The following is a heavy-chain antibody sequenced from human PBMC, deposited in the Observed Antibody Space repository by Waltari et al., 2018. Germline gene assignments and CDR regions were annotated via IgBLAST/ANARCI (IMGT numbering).Heavy chain of an antibody. D-gene: IGHD3-16*01. Sequence: DVQVTESGGGLAQPGGSLRLSCAVSGFTFGGYWRSWIRQAPGKGLEWVGNIKTDGSEEYYMDSVKGRFTISRDNAKSLLYLQMSSLRVEDTAVYYCARYDWGSAYHDFWGQGIHLIVSS. CDR3: ARYDWGSAYHDF. J-gene: IGHJ4*02. CDR1: GFTFGGYW. V-gene: IGHV3-7*01. CDR2: IKTDGSEE.